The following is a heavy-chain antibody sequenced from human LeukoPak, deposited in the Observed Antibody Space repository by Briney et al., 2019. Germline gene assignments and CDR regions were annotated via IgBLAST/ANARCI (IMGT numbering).Heavy chain of an antibody. Sequence: ASVKVSCKASGGTFSSYAISWVRQAPGQGLEWMGWISAYNGNTNYAQKLQGRVTMTTDTSTSTAYMELRSLRSDDTAVYYRARDSEMATSKFDYWGQGTLVTVSS. CDR2: ISAYNGNT. CDR1: GGTFSSYA. CDR3: ARDSEMATSKFDY. V-gene: IGHV1-18*01. D-gene: IGHD5-24*01. J-gene: IGHJ4*02.